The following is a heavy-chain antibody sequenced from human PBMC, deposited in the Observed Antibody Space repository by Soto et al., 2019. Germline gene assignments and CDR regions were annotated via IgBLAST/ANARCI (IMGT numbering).Heavy chain of an antibody. CDR1: GFTFSSYA. CDR3: ARDKEYSSPCFDY. V-gene: IGHV3-30-3*01. J-gene: IGHJ4*02. D-gene: IGHD6-6*01. Sequence: PGGSLRLSCAASGFTFSSYAMHWVRQAPGKGLEWVAVISYDGSNKYYADSVKGRFTISRDNSKNTLYLQMNSLRAEDTAVYYCARDKEYSSPCFDYWGQGTLVTVSS. CDR2: ISYDGSNK.